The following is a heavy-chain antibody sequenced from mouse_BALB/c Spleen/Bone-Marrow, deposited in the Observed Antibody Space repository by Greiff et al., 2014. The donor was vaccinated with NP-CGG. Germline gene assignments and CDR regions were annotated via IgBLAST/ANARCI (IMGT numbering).Heavy chain of an antibody. CDR3: ARGNYGNYVDYFDY. J-gene: IGHJ2*01. CDR2: INSNGGST. D-gene: IGHD2-1*01. CDR1: GFTFSSYG. V-gene: IGHV5-6-3*01. Sequence: EVQVVESGGGLVQPGGSLKLSCAASGFTFSSYGMSWVRQTPDKRLELVASINSNGGSTYYPDSVKGRFTISRDNAKNTLSLQMSSLKSEDTAMHYCARGNYGNYVDYFDYWGQGTTLTVSS.